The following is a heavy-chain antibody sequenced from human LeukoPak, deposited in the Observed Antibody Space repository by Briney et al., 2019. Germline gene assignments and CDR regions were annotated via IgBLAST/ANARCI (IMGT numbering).Heavy chain of an antibody. D-gene: IGHD3-10*01. V-gene: IGHV3-11*05. CDR2: ISSSSSYT. Sequence: PGGSLSLSCAASGFTFSDYYMSWIRKAPGEGLEWVSYISSSSSYTNYADSVKGRFTISRDNAKNSLYLQMNSLRAEDTAVYYCARDYYGAGRLDYWGQGTLVTVSS. CDR1: GFTFSDYY. CDR3: ARDYYGAGRLDY. J-gene: IGHJ4*02.